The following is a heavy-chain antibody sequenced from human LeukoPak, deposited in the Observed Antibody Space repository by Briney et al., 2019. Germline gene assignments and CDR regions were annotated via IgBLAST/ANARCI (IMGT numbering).Heavy chain of an antibody. CDR1: GGSISSGDYY. J-gene: IGHJ5*02. D-gene: IGHD3-22*01. CDR3: AREDSSGPYNWFDP. CDR2: IYYSGST. Sequence: PSQTLSLTCTVSGGSISSGDYYWSWIRQPPGKGLEWIGYIYYSGSTYYNPSLKSRVTISVDTSKNQFSLKLSSVTAADTAVYYCAREDSSGPYNWFDPWGQGTLVTVSS. V-gene: IGHV4-30-4*01.